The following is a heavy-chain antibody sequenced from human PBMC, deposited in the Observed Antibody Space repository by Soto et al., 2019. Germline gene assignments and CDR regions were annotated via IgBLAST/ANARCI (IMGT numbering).Heavy chain of an antibody. Sequence: GGSLRLSCAASGFTFSSYWMHWVRQAPGKGLVWVSRINSDGSSTSYADSVKGRFTISRDNAKNTLYLQMNSLRAEDTAVYYCASNIAARPWDYWGQGTLVTVSS. V-gene: IGHV3-74*01. D-gene: IGHD6-6*01. CDR2: INSDGSST. CDR1: GFTFSSYW. CDR3: ASNIAARPWDY. J-gene: IGHJ4*02.